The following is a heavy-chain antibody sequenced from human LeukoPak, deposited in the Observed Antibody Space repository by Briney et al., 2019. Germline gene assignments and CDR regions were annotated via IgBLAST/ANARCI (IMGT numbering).Heavy chain of an antibody. CDR1: GYTFTGYY. J-gene: IGHJ5*02. CDR2: INPNSGGT. D-gene: IGHD6-13*01. Sequence: ASVNVSCKASGYTFTGYYMHWVRQAPGQGLEWMGWINPNSGGTNYAQKCQGRVTMTRDTSISTAYMELSRLRSDDTAVYYCARGLADIAAAGTDWLDPWGQGTLVTVSS. V-gene: IGHV1-2*02. CDR3: ARGLADIAAAGTDWLDP.